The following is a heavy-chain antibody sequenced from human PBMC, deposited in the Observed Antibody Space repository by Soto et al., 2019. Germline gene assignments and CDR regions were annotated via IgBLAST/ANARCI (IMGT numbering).Heavy chain of an antibody. D-gene: IGHD5-12*01. J-gene: IGHJ6*02. V-gene: IGHV4-38-2*01. CDR3: ARGVATITTPKYYYYYYGMDV. Sequence: PSETPSLTCAVSGYSISSGYYWGWIRQPPGKGLEWIGSIYHSGSTYYNPSLKSRVTISVDTSKNQFSLKLSSVTAADTAVYYCARGVATITTPKYYYYYYGMDVWGQGTTVTVSS. CDR1: GYSISSGYY. CDR2: IYHSGST.